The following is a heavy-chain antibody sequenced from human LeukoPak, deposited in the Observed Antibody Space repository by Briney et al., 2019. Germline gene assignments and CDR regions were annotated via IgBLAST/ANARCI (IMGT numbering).Heavy chain of an antibody. D-gene: IGHD6-13*01. CDR2: ISGSSSTI. V-gene: IGHV3-48*04. J-gene: IGHJ3*02. CDR3: ARGVAAARYDAFDI. Sequence: GGSLRLSCAASGFTFSSYRVNWVRQALGTGLERVCYISGSSSTIYYADSVKGRFTISRDNAKNSLYLQMSSLRAEDTAVYYCARGVAAARYDAFDIWGQGTMVTVSS. CDR1: GFTFSSYR.